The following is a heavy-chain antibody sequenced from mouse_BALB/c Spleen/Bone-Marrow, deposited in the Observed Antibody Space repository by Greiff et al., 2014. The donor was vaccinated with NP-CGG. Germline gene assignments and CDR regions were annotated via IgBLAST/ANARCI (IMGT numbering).Heavy chain of an antibody. V-gene: IGHV5-4*02. Sequence: EVMLVESGGGLVKPGGSLKLSCAASGFTFSDYYMYWVRQTPEKRLEWVATISDGSTYTYYPDSVKGRFTISRNNAKNNLYLQMSSLKFEDTALYYCARDRGVQGYAMDYWGQGTSVTVSS. D-gene: IGHD2-14*01. CDR3: ARDRGVQGYAMDY. CDR2: ISDGSTYT. J-gene: IGHJ4*01. CDR1: GFTFSDYY.